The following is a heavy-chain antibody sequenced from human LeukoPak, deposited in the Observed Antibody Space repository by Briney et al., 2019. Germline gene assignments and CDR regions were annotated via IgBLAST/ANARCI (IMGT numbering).Heavy chain of an antibody. CDR3: ARDPPYDFWSGYTTARYYFDY. V-gene: IGHV1-18*01. J-gene: IGHJ4*02. Sequence: ASVKVSCKASRYTFTSYGIRWVRPAPGQGLEWMGWISAYNGNTNYAQKLQGRVTMTTDTSTSTAYMELRSLRSDDTAVYYCARDPPYDFWSGYTTARYYFDYWGQGTLVTVSS. D-gene: IGHD3-3*01. CDR1: RYTFTSYG. CDR2: ISAYNGNT.